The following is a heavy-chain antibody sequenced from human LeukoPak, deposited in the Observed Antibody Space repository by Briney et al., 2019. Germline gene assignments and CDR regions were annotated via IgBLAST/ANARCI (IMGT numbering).Heavy chain of an antibody. CDR2: ISAYNGNT. J-gene: IGHJ6*03. CDR1: GYTFTSYG. D-gene: IGHD6-13*01. Sequence: ASVKVSCKASGYTFTSYGISWVRQAPGQGLEWMGWISAYNGNTNYAQKLQGRVTMTTDTSTSTAYMELRSLRSDDTAVYYCARANPGYSSSWYWVGSDYYYYYMDVWGKGTTVTISS. CDR3: ARANPGYSSSWYWVGSDYYYYYMDV. V-gene: IGHV1-18*01.